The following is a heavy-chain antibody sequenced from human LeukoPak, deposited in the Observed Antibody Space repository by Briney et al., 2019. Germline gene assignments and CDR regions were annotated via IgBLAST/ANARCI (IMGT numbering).Heavy chain of an antibody. Sequence: ASVTVSFKASGYTFTTYAIHWVRQAPGQRLEGMGWINPGNDNTKYSQKFQGRLTITRDTSASAAYMELSNLRSGDTAVYYCARDYGDYSYFDYWGHGTLVTVSS. V-gene: IGHV1-3*01. D-gene: IGHD4-17*01. J-gene: IGHJ4*01. CDR3: ARDYGDYSYFDY. CDR1: GYTFTTYA. CDR2: INPGNDNT.